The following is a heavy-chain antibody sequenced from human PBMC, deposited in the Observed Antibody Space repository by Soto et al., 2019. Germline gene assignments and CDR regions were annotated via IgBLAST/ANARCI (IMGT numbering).Heavy chain of an antibody. CDR2: INPSGGST. CDR1: GYTFTSYY. Sequence: ASVQVSCTASGYTFTSYYMHWVRQAPGQGLEWMGIINPSGGSTSYAQKFQGRVTMTRDTSTSTVYMELSSLRSEDTAVYYCARDSSGLFDYWGQGTLVTVAS. J-gene: IGHJ4*02. V-gene: IGHV1-46*01. CDR3: ARDSSGLFDY. D-gene: IGHD6-19*01.